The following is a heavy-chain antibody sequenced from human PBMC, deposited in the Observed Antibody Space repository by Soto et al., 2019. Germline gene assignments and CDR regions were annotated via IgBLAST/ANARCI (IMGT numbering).Heavy chain of an antibody. CDR2: ISYDGSNK. V-gene: IGHV3-30-3*01. CDR1: GFTFSSYA. Sequence: QVQLVESGGGVVQPGRSLRLSCAASGFTFSSYAMHWVRQAPGKGLEWVAVISYDGSNKYYADSVKGRFTISRDNSKNTLYLQMNSLRAEGTAVYYCAREGGLEPDATGFDYGGQGTLVTVSS. CDR3: AREGGLEPDATGFDY. D-gene: IGHD1-1*01. J-gene: IGHJ4*02.